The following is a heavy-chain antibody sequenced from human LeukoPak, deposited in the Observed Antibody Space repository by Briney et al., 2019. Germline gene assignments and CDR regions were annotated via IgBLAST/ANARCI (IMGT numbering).Heavy chain of an antibody. D-gene: IGHD6-13*01. CDR2: INHSGST. CDR3: ARVWGSSWPYYFDY. Sequence: SETLSLTCAVYGGSFSGYYWSWIRQPPGKWLEWIGEINHSGSTNYNPSLKSRVTISVDTSKNQFSLKLSSVTAADTAVYYCARVWGSSWPYYFDYWGQGTLVTVSS. V-gene: IGHV4-34*01. CDR1: GGSFSGYY. J-gene: IGHJ4*02.